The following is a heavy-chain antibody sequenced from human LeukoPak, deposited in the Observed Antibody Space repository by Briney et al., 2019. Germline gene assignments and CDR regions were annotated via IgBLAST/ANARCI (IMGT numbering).Heavy chain of an antibody. CDR1: GGSISSSSHS. CDR3: ARDLTKIRYSSGHRVYYYYMDV. Sequence: SETLSLTCTVSGGSISSSSHSWGWIRQPPGKGLEWIGSIYYSGTTYYNPSLKSRVTISVDTSKNQFSLKLSSVTAADTAVYYCARDLTKIRYSSGHRVYYYYMDVWGKGTTVTVSS. J-gene: IGHJ6*03. V-gene: IGHV4-39*07. D-gene: IGHD6-19*01. CDR2: IYYSGTT.